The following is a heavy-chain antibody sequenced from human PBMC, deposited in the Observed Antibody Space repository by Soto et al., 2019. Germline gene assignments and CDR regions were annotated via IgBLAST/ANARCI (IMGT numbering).Heavy chain of an antibody. CDR1: GFRLSNYN. CDR3: AREGALKPFSS. Sequence: AGGSLRLSCAASGFRLSNYNMNWVRQAPGKGLEWVSHISGTGVYIHYADAVKGRFTISRDNAKSSVYLQMNSLRAEDTAVYYCAREGALKPFSSWGQGALVTVSS. CDR2: ISGTGVYI. V-gene: IGHV3-21*01. J-gene: IGHJ5*02.